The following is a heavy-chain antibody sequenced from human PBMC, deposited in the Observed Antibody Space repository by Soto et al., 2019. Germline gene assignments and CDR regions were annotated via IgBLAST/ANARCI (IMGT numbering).Heavy chain of an antibody. CDR1: GYPLTAKY. CDR3: AKGGSSWTEWFDP. J-gene: IGHJ5*02. V-gene: IGHV1-2*02. Sequence: QVQLVQSGAEVKKPGASVKVSCKASGYPLTAKYLHWVRQAPGQGREWMGWINPSSGGTKEAQQFRGRVTMTRDTSISAAYMELSRLTYDDTAGYYCAKGGSSWTEWFDPWGQGTLVTVSS. D-gene: IGHD6-13*01. CDR2: INPSSGGT.